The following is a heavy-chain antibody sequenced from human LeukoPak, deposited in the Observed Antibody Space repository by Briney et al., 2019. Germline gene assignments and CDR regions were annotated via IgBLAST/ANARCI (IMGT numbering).Heavy chain of an antibody. V-gene: IGHV3-23*01. D-gene: IGHD2-2*02. CDR3: AKVDIVVVPAAIPKTGFDY. CDR2: ISGSGGST. CDR1: GFTFSSYA. J-gene: IGHJ4*02. Sequence: GGSLRLSCAASGFTFSSYAMSWVRQAPGKGLEWVSAISGSGGSTYYADSVKGRFTISRDNSKNTLYLQMNSLRAEDTAVYYCAKVDIVVVPAAIPKTGFDYWGQGTLVTVSS.